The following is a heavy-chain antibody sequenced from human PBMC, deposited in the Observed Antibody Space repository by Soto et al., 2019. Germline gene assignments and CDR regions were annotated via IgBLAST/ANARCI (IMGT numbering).Heavy chain of an antibody. J-gene: IGHJ4*02. CDR3: AKDISYDYTFDY. D-gene: IGHD5-12*01. CDR1: GFTFDDYA. V-gene: IGHV3-9*01. Sequence: PGGSLRLSCAASGFTFDDYAMHWVRQAPGKGLEWVSGISWNSGSIGYADSVKGRFTISRDNAKNSLYLQMNSLRAEDTALYYCAKDISYDYTFDYWGQGTLVTVSS. CDR2: ISWNSGSI.